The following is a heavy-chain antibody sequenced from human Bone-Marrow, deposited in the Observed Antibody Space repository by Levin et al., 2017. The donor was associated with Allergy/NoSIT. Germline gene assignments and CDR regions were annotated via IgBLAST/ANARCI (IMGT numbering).Heavy chain of an antibody. CDR2: IRSKANSYAT. V-gene: IGHV3-73*01. CDR3: TRTDVVVAATSNAFDI. J-gene: IGHJ3*02. CDR1: GFTFSGSA. D-gene: IGHD2-15*01. Sequence: GESLKISCAASGFTFSGSAMHWVRQASGKGLEWVGRIRSKANSYATAYAASVKGRFTISRDDSKNTAYLQMNSLKTEDTAVYYCTRTDVVVAATSNAFDIWGQGTMVTVSS.